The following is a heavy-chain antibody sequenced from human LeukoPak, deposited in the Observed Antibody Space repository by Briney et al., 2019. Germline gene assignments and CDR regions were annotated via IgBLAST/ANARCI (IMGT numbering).Heavy chain of an antibody. CDR3: ARVSDVLTGYYPLDY. J-gene: IGHJ4*02. CDR1: GYTFTSYY. V-gene: IGHV1-46*01. D-gene: IGHD3-9*01. CDR2: FNPSGGST. Sequence: ASVKVSCKASGYTFTSYYMHWVRQAPGQGLEWMGIFNPSGGSTSYAQKFQGRVTMTRDTSTSTVYMELSSLRSEDTAVYYCARVSDVLTGYYPLDYWGQGTLVTVSS.